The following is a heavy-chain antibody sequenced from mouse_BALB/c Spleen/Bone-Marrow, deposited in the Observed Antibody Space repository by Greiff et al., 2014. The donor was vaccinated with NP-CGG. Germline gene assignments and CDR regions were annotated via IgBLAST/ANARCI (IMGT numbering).Heavy chain of an antibody. Sequence: VQLQQSGAELVKPGASVKLSCTASGFNIKDTYMHWVKQRPEQGLEWIGRIDPANGNNKYDPKFQGKATITADTSSNTAYLQLSSLTSEDTAVYYCARYNYGSSQFAYWGQGTLVTVSA. J-gene: IGHJ3*01. CDR3: ARYNYGSSQFAY. D-gene: IGHD1-1*01. CDR2: IDPANGNN. V-gene: IGHV14-3*02. CDR1: GFNIKDTY.